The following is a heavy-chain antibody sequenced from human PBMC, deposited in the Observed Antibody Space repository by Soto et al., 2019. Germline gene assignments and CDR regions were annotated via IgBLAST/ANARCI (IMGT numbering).Heavy chain of an antibody. CDR2: ISYDGSNK. V-gene: IGHV3-30*18. D-gene: IGHD6-13*01. CDR1: GFTFSSYG. J-gene: IGHJ6*02. Sequence: PGGSLRLSCAASGFTFSSYGMHWVRQAPGKGLEWVAVISYDGSNKYYADSVKGRFTISRDNSKNTLXXXXXXXXAEDTAVYYCAKDTVAARSIAADGRGYYDGMDVWGQGTTVTVSS. CDR3: AKDTVAARSIAADGRGYYDGMDV.